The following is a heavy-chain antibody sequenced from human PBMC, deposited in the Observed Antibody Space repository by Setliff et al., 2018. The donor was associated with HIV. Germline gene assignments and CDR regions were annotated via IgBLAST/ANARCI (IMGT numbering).Heavy chain of an antibody. J-gene: IGHJ4*02. Sequence: SETLSLTCTVSGGSISSGSYYWSWIRQPAGKGLEWIGHIYTSGSTNYNPSLKSRVTISVDTSKNQFSLKLSSVTAADTAVYYCARDLYSSSSGYFDYWGQGTLVTAPQ. CDR1: GGSISSGSYY. V-gene: IGHV4-61*09. CDR2: IYTSGST. CDR3: ARDLYSSSSGYFDY. D-gene: IGHD6-6*01.